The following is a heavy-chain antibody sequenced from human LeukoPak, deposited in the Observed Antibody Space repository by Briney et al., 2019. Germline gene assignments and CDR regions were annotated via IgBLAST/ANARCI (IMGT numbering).Heavy chain of an antibody. Sequence: SPTLSLTCAVSGGSISSGGYSWGWLRQRPGKGLEWIVYIDDSGTTYYNPSLESTVTISGDRSKNQFSLKLSSVTAADTAVYYCARDRIYGSSGYDPYYYYYGMDVWGQGTTVTVSS. CDR3: ARDRIYGSSGYDPYYYYYGMDV. CDR1: GGSISSGGYS. CDR2: IDDSGTT. J-gene: IGHJ6*02. V-gene: IGHV4-30-2*01. D-gene: IGHD3-22*01.